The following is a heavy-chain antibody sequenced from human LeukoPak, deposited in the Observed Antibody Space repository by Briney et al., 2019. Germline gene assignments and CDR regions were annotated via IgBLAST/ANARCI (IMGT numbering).Heavy chain of an antibody. CDR3: ASGWWFDP. Sequence: SETLSLTCTVSGGSISSSSYYWGWIRQPPGKGLEWIGSIYYSGSTYYNPSLKSRVTISVDTSKNQFSLKLSSVTAADTAVYYCASGWWFDPWGQGTLVTVSS. V-gene: IGHV4-39*01. CDR2: IYYSGST. CDR1: GGSISSSSYY. J-gene: IGHJ5*02.